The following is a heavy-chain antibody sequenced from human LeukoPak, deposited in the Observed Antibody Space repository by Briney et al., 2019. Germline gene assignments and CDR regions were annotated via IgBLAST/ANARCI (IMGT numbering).Heavy chain of an antibody. D-gene: IGHD6-13*01. CDR1: GFSLSTSRVG. V-gene: IGHV2-5*01. CDR3: AHIVGSELGYYYYYMDV. CDR2: IYWNDDK. Sequence: SGPTLVKPXQTLTLTCTFSGFSLSTSRVGVGWIRQPPGKALEWLALIYWNDDKLYIPSLKSRLTITKDTSKNQVVLTMTNVDPVDTATYYCAHIVGSELGYYYYYMDVWGKGTTVTVSS. J-gene: IGHJ6*03.